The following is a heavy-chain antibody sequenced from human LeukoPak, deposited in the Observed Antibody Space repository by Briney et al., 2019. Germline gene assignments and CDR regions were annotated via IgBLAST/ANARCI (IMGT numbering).Heavy chain of an antibody. CDR2: ISSSGST. J-gene: IGHJ5*02. D-gene: IGHD2-21*01. CDR1: GDSISSGDYY. V-gene: IGHV4-61*02. Sequence: PSETLSLTCTVSGDSISSGDYYWSWIRQPAGKGLEWIGRISSSGSTNYNPSLKSRVTMSVDTSKNQFSLKLSSVTAADTAVYYCARHHPRSQWLGGARNWFDPWGQGTLVTVSS. CDR3: ARHHPRSQWLGGARNWFDP.